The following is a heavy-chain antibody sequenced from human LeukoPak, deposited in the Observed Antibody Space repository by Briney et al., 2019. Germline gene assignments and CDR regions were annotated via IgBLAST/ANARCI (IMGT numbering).Heavy chain of an antibody. CDR2: ISGSGGST. J-gene: IGHJ4*02. D-gene: IGHD6-13*01. Sequence: GGSLRLSCAASGFTFSSYAMSWVRQAPGKGLEWVSAISGSGGSTYYADSVKGRFTISRDNSKNTLYLQMNSLRAEDTAVYYCAKDKAASEQQLVRNYFDYWGQGTLVTVSP. CDR1: GFTFSSYA. CDR3: AKDKAASEQQLVRNYFDY. V-gene: IGHV3-23*01.